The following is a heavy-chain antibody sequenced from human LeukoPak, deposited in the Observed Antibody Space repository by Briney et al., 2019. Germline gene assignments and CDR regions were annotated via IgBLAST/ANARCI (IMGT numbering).Heavy chain of an antibody. Sequence: PSETLSLTCAVSGGSITSSKYFWGWIRQPPGKELELIGIISYSGSTDYNPSLKSRVTILTDTSKNQFSLKLTSVTAADTAVYYCAGLGVMVLVYQFEYWGRGTPVTVSS. D-gene: IGHD2-8*01. V-gene: IGHV4-39*07. CDR3: AGLGVMVLVYQFEY. CDR1: GGSITSSKYF. CDR2: ISYSGST. J-gene: IGHJ4*02.